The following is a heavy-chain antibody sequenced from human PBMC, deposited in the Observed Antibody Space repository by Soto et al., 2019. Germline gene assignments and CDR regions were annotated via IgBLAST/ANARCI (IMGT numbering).Heavy chain of an antibody. D-gene: IGHD6-19*01. CDR2: INHSGST. V-gene: IGHV4-34*01. J-gene: IGHJ6*02. CDR3: ASLKARAVAGTWDYYYYGMDV. CDR1: GGSFSGYY. Sequence: SETLSLTCAVYGGSFSGYYWSWIRQPPGKGLEWIGEINHSGSTNYNPSLKSRVTISVDTSKNQFSLKLSSVTAADTAVYYCASLKARAVAGTWDYYYYGMDVWGQGATVTVSS.